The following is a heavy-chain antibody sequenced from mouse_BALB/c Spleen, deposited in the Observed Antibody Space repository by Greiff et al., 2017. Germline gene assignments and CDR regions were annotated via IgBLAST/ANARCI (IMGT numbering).Heavy chain of an antibody. D-gene: IGHD2-10*02. CDR3: AREEYGKLDY. J-gene: IGHJ4*01. V-gene: IGHV3-6*02. CDR1: GYSITSGYY. Sequence: EVQLVESGPGLVKPSQSLSLTCSVTGYSITSGYYWNWIRQFPANKLEWMGYISYDGSNNYNPSLKNRISITRDTSKNQFFLKLNSVTTEDTATYYCAREEYGKLDYWGQGTSVTVSS. CDR2: ISYDGSN.